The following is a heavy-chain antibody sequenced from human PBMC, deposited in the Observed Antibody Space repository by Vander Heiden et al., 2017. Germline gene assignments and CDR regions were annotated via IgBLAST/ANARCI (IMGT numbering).Heavy chain of an antibody. CDR2: IKEDGSKT. CDR3: ARDGRSCSGDECYSWFDP. V-gene: IGHV3-7*01. Sequence: EVQLVESGGGLVQPGGSLRLSCAPSGFTFSTYWMTWVRQAPGKGLEWVVNIKEDGSKTYYVDSVKGRFTISRDNAKSSLFLQMNSLRVEDTAVYYCARDGRSCSGDECYSWFDPWGQGTLVTVSP. J-gene: IGHJ5*02. D-gene: IGHD2-15*01. CDR1: GFTFSTYW.